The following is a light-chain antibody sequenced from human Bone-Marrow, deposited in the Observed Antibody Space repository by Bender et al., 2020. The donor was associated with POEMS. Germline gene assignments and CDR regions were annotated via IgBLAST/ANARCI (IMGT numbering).Light chain of an antibody. CDR1: SSDVGGYNY. CDR3: CSYAGSTTFVV. CDR2: DVS. V-gene: IGLV2-11*01. J-gene: IGLJ2*01. Sequence: QSALTQPRSVSGSPGQSVTISCTGPSSDVGGYNYVSWYQQHPDRSPKLLIYDVSKRPSGVSNRFSGSKSGDTASLTISGLQAEDEADYFCCSYAGSTTFVVFGGGTKVAVL.